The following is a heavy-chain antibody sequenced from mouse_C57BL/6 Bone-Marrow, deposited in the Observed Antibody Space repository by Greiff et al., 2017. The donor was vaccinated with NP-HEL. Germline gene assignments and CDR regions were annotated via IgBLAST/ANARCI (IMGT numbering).Heavy chain of an antibody. D-gene: IGHD1-1*01. CDR3: ARGSTTVVAMDY. V-gene: IGHV1-22*01. J-gene: IGHJ4*01. Sequence: VQLKQSGPELVKPGASVKMSCKASGYTFTDYNMHWVKQSHGKSLEWIGYINPNNGGTSYNQKFKGKATLTVNKSSSTAYMELRSLTSEDSAVYYCARGSTTVVAMDYWGQGTSVTVSS. CDR1: GYTFTDYN. CDR2: INPNNGGT.